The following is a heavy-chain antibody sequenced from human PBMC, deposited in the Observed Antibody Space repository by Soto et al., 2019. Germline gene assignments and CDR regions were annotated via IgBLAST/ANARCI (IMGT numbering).Heavy chain of an antibody. Sequence: EVQLLESGGGLVQPGGSLRLSCAASGFTFSSYAMSWVRQAPGKGLEWVSAISGSGGSTYYADSVKGRFTISRDNSKNTLYLQMNSLRAEDTAVYYCAKGRHCWELSCWYFDLWGRGTLVTVSS. CDR3: AKGRHCWELSCWYFDL. V-gene: IGHV3-23*01. D-gene: IGHD1-7*01. CDR1: GFTFSSYA. J-gene: IGHJ2*01. CDR2: ISGSGGST.